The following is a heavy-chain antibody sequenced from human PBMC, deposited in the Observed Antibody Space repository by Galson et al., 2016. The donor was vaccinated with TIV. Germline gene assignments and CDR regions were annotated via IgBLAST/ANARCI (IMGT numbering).Heavy chain of an antibody. D-gene: IGHD2-21*02. V-gene: IGHV1-8*01. Sequence: SVKVSCKASGGIFSNYGINWVRQATGQGLEWMGWVIPNSGKTSYAQKFQGRLTMTRDTSISTAYMELRSLRSDDTAVYYCARLASCGGDCYYVDSWGQGTLVTVSS. CDR1: GGIFSNYG. CDR2: VIPNSGKT. CDR3: ARLASCGGDCYYVDS. J-gene: IGHJ4*02.